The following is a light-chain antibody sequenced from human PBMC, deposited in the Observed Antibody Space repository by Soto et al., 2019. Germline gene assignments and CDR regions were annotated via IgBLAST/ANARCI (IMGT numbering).Light chain of an antibody. CDR1: QSVTTQ. J-gene: IGKJ1*01. CDR3: QQYGGSTRT. Sequence: VLTQSPGTLSLSPGERATVSCRASQSVTTQLAWYQQKPGQAPRLIIHGASSRATGVPDRITGSGSGTDFTLSISRLEPEDFAVYYCQQYGGSTRTFGQGTKVDIK. V-gene: IGKV3-20*01. CDR2: GAS.